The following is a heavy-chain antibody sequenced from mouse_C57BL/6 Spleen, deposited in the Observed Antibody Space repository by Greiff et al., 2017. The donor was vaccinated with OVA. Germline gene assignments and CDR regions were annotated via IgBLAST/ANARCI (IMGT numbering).Heavy chain of an antibody. V-gene: IGHV1-54*01. Sequence: QVQLQQSGAELVRPGTSVKVSCKASGYAFTNYLIEWVKQRPGQGLEWIGVINPGSGGTNYNEKFQGKATLTADKSSSTAYMQLSSLTSEDSAVYFCAREKDCKPGNYAMDFWGQGTSVTVSS. CDR1: GYAFTNYL. CDR3: AREKDCKPGNYAMDF. J-gene: IGHJ4*01. CDR2: INPGSGGT.